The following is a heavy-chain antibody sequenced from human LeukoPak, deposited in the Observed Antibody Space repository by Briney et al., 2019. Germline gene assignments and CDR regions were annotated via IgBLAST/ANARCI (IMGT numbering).Heavy chain of an antibody. D-gene: IGHD5-18*01. CDR2: IYYSGST. Sequence: PSETLSLTCTVSGVSIISYYWSWIRQPPGKGLEWIGYIYYSGSTNYNPSLKSRVTISVDTSKNQFSLKLSSVTAADTAVYYCARSGGYSMVMNYWGQGTLVTVSS. J-gene: IGHJ4*02. V-gene: IGHV4-59*01. CDR3: ARSGGYSMVMNY. CDR1: GVSIISYY.